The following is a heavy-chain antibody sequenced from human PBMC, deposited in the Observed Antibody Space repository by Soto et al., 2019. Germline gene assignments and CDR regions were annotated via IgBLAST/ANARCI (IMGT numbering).Heavy chain of an antibody. CDR2: ISSSSENI. V-gene: IGHV3-48*02. D-gene: IGHD2-21*02. CDR3: ARLPKGSVVTX. CDR1: GFSFRDHS. J-gene: IGHJ4*01. Sequence: PGGSLRLSCVGSGFSFRDHSMNWVRQPPGKGLQWISYISSSSENIYYADSVKGRFTVSRDNAKNTLFLQMNSLSDDDSAIYYCARLPKGSVVTXWGQGSMLTVSX.